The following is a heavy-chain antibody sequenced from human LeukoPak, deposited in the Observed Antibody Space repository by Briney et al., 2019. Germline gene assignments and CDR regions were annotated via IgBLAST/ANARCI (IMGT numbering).Heavy chain of an antibody. Sequence: GGSLRLSCAAPGFMFHDYAIHWVRQAPGKGLEWVSLISGDGGSTFYADSAKGRFTISRDNSKNSLYLQMNSLRSDDTALYYCARESESSGWYDYWGQGTLVTVSS. CDR3: ARESESSGWYDY. CDR2: ISGDGGST. J-gene: IGHJ4*02. D-gene: IGHD6-19*01. CDR1: GFMFHDYA. V-gene: IGHV3-43*02.